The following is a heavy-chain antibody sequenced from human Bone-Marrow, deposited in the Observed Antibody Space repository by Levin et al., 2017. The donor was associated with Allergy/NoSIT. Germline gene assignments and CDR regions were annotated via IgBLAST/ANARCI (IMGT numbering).Heavy chain of an antibody. Sequence: AGGSLRLSCVASGFTFSKFSMAWVRQAPGKGLEWVASISFSTAYISYGDSLEGRFTVSRDNSRNSLSLQMNSLRGEYTAVNYCAREESEYYDRIEYSWFDYWGQGTPVTVSS. J-gene: IGHJ4*02. CDR1: GFTFSKFS. CDR2: ISFSTAYI. CDR3: AREESEYYDRIEYSWFDY. V-gene: IGHV3-21*01. D-gene: IGHD2/OR15-2a*01.